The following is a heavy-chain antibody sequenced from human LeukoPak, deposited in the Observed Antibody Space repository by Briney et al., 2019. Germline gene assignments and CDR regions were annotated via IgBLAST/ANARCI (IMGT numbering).Heavy chain of an antibody. CDR2: IKQDGSEK. CDR1: GFTFSSYW. Sequence: AGGSLRLSCAASGFTFSSYWMSWVRQAPGKGLEWVANIKQDGSEKYYVDSVKGRFTISRDNAKNSLYLQTNSLRAEDTAVYYCARDASGLNNWFDPWGQGTLVTVSS. J-gene: IGHJ5*02. CDR3: ARDASGLNNWFDP. D-gene: IGHD1-26*01. V-gene: IGHV3-7*05.